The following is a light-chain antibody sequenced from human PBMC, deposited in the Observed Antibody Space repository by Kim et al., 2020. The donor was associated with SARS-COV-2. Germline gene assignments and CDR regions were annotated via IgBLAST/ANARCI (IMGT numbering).Light chain of an antibody. V-gene: IGLV2-14*03. CDR1: SSDVGSYNY. Sequence: GQSITISCTGTSSDVGSYNYVSWYQQHPGKAPKLMIYDVSNRPSGVSNRFSGSKSGNTASLTISGLQAEDEADYYCSSYTISGVVVFGGGTQLTVL. CDR3: SSYTISGVVV. J-gene: IGLJ2*01. CDR2: DVS.